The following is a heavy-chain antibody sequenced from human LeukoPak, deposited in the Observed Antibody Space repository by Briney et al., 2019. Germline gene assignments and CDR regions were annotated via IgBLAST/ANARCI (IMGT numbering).Heavy chain of an antibody. J-gene: IGHJ4*02. CDR2: INTDGTVT. CDR3: ATKQWLAPPPDS. V-gene: IGHV3-74*01. D-gene: IGHD6-19*01. Sequence: PGGSLRLSCPPSGFSFSKYWLLWVRQAPGKGLESVSRINTDGTVTTYADSVKGRFTVSRDNADNPMFLQMNSVRDEDTAVYYCATKQWLAPPPDSWGQGTPVTVSS. CDR1: GFSFSKYW.